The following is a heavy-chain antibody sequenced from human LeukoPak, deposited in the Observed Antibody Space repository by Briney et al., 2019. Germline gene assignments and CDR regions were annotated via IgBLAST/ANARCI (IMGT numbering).Heavy chain of an antibody. CDR1: GFTLSSNW. CDR2: INSDGSST. D-gene: IGHD6-6*01. Sequence: PGGSLRLSXAASGFTLSSNWMHWVRQAPGKGLVWVSRINSDGSSTRYADSVKGRFTISRDNAKNTLYLQMNSLRAEDTAVYYCARDSPYSSSPGDLDVWGKGTTVTVSS. V-gene: IGHV3-74*01. CDR3: ARDSPYSSSPGDLDV. J-gene: IGHJ6*04.